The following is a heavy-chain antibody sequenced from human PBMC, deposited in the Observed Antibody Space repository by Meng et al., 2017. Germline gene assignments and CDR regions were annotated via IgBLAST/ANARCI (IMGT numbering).Heavy chain of an antibody. V-gene: IGHV3-21*04. CDR3: AKAPDRGAQQLSSIFDY. Sequence: GGSMRLSCAASRFTFSSDSMNWVRQAPGKGMEWVSSISSSSSYIYYTASVKGRFTISRDNSKNTLYLQVNSLRAENTAVYYCAKAPDRGAQQLSSIFDYWGQGTLVTVSS. CDR1: RFTFSSDS. CDR2: ISSSSSYI. D-gene: IGHD6-13*01. J-gene: IGHJ4*02.